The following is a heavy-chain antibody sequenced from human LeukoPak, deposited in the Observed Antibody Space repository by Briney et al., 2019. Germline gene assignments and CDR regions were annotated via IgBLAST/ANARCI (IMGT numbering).Heavy chain of an antibody. D-gene: IGHD6-19*01. CDR2: IHPNSGAT. CDR3: ARDSCGGGGCHYWYFDL. V-gene: IGHV1-2*02. Sequence: ASVKVSCKTSGYTFTGYHMHWVRQAPGQGLEWMGWIHPNSGATNYAQKFQGRVTMTRDTPISTASMELSSLKPDDTAVYYCARDSCGGGGCHYWYFDLWGRGTLVTVSS. CDR1: GYTFTGYH. J-gene: IGHJ2*01.